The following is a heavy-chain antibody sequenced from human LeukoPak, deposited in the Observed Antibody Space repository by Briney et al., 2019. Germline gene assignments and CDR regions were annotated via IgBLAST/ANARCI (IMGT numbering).Heavy chain of an antibody. Sequence: GGSLRLSCAPSGFTVSSNYMSWVRQAPGKGLEWVSVIYSGGDTFYADSVKGRFTISRDNSKNTLYLQMNSLRAEDTAVYYCAKVLQLPGYYYYYYMDVWGKGSTVTVSS. CDR1: GFTVSSNY. CDR2: IYSGGDT. CDR3: AKVLQLPGYYYYYYMDV. J-gene: IGHJ6*03. D-gene: IGHD5-24*01. V-gene: IGHV3-53*01.